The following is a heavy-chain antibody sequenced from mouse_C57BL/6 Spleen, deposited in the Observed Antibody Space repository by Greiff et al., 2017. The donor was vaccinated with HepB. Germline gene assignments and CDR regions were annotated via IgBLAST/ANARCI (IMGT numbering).Heavy chain of an antibody. Sequence: EVKLMESGEGLVKPGGSLKLSCAASGFTFSSYAMSWVRQTPEKRLEWVAYISSGGDYIYYADTVKGRFTISRDNARNTLYLQMSSLKSEDTAMYYCTRVGTTVVHSFDYWGQGTTLTVSS. V-gene: IGHV5-9-1*02. D-gene: IGHD1-1*01. CDR2: ISSGGDYI. CDR3: TRVGTTVVHSFDY. CDR1: GFTFSSYA. J-gene: IGHJ2*01.